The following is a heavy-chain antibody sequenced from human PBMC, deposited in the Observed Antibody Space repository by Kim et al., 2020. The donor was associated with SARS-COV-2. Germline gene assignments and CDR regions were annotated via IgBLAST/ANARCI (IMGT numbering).Heavy chain of an antibody. D-gene: IGHD3-22*01. J-gene: IGHJ4*02. CDR3: AREARLGYDSSGYYDY. CDR1: GYTFTGYY. CDR2: INPNSGGT. Sequence: ASVKVSCKASGYTFTGYYMHWVRQAPGQGLEWMGRINPNSGGTNYAQKFQGRVTMTRDTSISTAYMELSRLRSDDTAVYYCAREARLGYDSSGYYDYWGQGTLVTVSS. V-gene: IGHV1-2*06.